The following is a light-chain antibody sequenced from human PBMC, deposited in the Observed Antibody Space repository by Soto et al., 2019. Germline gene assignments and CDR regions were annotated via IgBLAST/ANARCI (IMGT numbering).Light chain of an antibody. Sequence: DIQMTQSPSTLSASVGDRVTITCRASQSISIWLAWYQQKPGKAPKLLIYKASSLESGVPSRFSGSGSGTEFTLTISSLQPDDFATYYCQQYNSYSPLFGQGTKVEIK. CDR2: KAS. CDR3: QQYNSYSPL. J-gene: IGKJ1*01. V-gene: IGKV1-5*03. CDR1: QSISIW.